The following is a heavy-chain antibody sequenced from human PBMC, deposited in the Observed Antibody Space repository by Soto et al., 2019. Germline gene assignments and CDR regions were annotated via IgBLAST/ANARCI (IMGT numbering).Heavy chain of an antibody. J-gene: IGHJ1*01. CDR2: MSGSGATT. CDR1: GFTFSTYA. CDR3: AKGSRGTSVSCYFAPFEG. V-gene: IGHV3-23*01. D-gene: IGHD3-22*01. Sequence: GSLRLSCAASGFTFSTYAMSWVRQSPGKGLEWVSAMSGSGATTHHADSVKGRFTISRDNSKNTLYLQLNSLRAEDTAVYFCAKGSRGTSVSCYFAPFEGWGQGTLVPVAS.